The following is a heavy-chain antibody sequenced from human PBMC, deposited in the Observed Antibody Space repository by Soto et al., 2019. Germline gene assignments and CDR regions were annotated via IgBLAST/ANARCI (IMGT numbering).Heavy chain of an antibody. CDR1: GGSISSGDYY. J-gene: IGHJ6*02. Sequence: QVQLQESGPGLVKPSQTLSLTCTVSGGSISSGDYYWSWIRQPPGKGLEWIGYIYYSGSTYYNPSLRGRVNISVDTSNNHYSLELRSVTAADTAVYYCARADMVDCSSTSCPSTNYYYYCIDLWGQGSLVTVSS. CDR2: IYYSGST. CDR3: ARADMVDCSSTSCPSTNYYYYCIDL. D-gene: IGHD2-2*01. V-gene: IGHV4-30-4*01.